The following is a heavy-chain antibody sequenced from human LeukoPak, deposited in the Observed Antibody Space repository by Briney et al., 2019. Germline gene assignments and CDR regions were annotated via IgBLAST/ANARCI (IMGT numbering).Heavy chain of an antibody. CDR3: AREFTLRQWLVPDYFDY. J-gene: IGHJ4*02. Sequence: GGSLRLSCAASGFTFSSYSMNWVRQAPGKGLEWVSSISSSSSYIYYADSVKGRFTISRDNAKNSLYLQMNSLRAEDTAVYYCAREFTLRQWLVPDYFDYWGQGTLVTVFS. CDR2: ISSSSSYI. D-gene: IGHD6-19*01. CDR1: GFTFSSYS. V-gene: IGHV3-21*01.